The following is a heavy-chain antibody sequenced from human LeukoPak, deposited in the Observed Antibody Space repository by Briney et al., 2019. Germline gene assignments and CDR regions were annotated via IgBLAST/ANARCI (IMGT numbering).Heavy chain of an antibody. CDR1: GGTFSSYA. V-gene: IGHV1-69*05. CDR2: IIPIFGTT. D-gene: IGHD3-9*01. CDR3: ASVYYDILTGYYSSYYMDV. J-gene: IGHJ6*03. Sequence: SVKVSCKASGGTFSSYAISWVRQAPGQGLEWMGGIIPIFGTTNYAQKFQGRVTITTDESTSTAYMELSSLRSEDTAVYYCASVYYDILTGYYSSYYMDVWGKGTTVTVSS.